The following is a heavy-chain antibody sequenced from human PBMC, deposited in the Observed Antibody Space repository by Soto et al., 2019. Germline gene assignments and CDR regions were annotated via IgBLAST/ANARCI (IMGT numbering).Heavy chain of an antibody. CDR3: ARAHY. J-gene: IGHJ4*02. V-gene: IGHV3-7*01. CDR1: GFTFSSYW. CDR2: INQDGGQS. Sequence: GGSLRLSCAASGFTFSSYWIHWVRQSPGRGLEWVANINQDGGQSDYLDSVRGRFTISRDNAKNSLYLQMNSLRAEDTAVYYCARAHYWGQGSRVTSPQ.